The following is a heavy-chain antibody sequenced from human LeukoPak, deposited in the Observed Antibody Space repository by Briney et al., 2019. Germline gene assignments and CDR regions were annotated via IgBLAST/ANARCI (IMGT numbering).Heavy chain of an antibody. V-gene: IGHV4-34*01. CDR3: ARAYSSSTLCFDY. CDR1: GGSFSGYY. CDR2: INHSGST. J-gene: IGHJ4*02. Sequence: PSETLSLTCAVYGGSFSGYYWSWIRQPPGKGLEWIGEINHSGSTNYNASLKSRVTISVDTSKNQFSLKLSSVTAADTAVYYCARAYSSSTLCFDYWGQGTLVTVSS. D-gene: IGHD6-6*01.